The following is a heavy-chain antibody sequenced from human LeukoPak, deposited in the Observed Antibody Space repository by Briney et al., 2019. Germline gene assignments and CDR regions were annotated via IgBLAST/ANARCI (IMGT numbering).Heavy chain of an antibody. CDR3: ARNFRDGYNNSFDY. J-gene: IGHJ4*02. CDR2: IKQDGSEK. V-gene: IGHV3-7*01. Sequence: GGSLRLSCAASGFTVSRNYMSWVRQAPGKGLEWVANIKQDGSEKYYADYVKGRFTISRDNSKNTLYLQMNSLRAEDTAVYYCARNFRDGYNNSFDYWGQGTLVTVSS. D-gene: IGHD5-24*01. CDR1: GFTVSRNY.